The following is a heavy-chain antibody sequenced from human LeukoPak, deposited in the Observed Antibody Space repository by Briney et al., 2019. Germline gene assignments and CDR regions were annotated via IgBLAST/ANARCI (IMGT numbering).Heavy chain of an antibody. J-gene: IGHJ6*03. CDR1: GFPFSDYY. V-gene: IGHV3-11*04. D-gene: IGHD6-13*01. Sequence: KAGGSLRLSCAASGFPFSDYYISWIRQTPGKALEWVSYMSGIGTTKYYAESVKGRFTISRDNAKNSLYLEMNSPRADDTAVYYCARLRYNRSWSDYDYYMDVWGKGTTVTVSS. CDR2: MSGIGTTK. CDR3: ARLRYNRSWSDYDYYMDV.